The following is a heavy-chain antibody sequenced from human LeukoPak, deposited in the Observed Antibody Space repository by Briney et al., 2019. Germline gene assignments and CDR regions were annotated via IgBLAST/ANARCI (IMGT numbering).Heavy chain of an antibody. Sequence: GGSLRLSCAASGFTFSRYWMSWVRQAPGKGLEWVANIKQDGSEKYYVDSVKGRFTISRDNAKNSLYLQMNSLRAEDTAVYYCARDEIVGSTSCLDVWGKGTTVTVSS. V-gene: IGHV3-7*01. D-gene: IGHD2-2*01. CDR3: ARDEIVGSTSCLDV. CDR2: IKQDGSEK. CDR1: GFTFSRYW. J-gene: IGHJ6*04.